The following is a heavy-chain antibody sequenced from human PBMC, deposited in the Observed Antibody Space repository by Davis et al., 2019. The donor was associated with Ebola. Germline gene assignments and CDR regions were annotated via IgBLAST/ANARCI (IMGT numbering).Heavy chain of an antibody. J-gene: IGHJ6*02. Sequence: SVKVSCKASGGTFSSYAISWVRQAPGQGLEWMGGIIPIFGTANCAQKFQGRVTITADKSTSTAYMELSSLRSEDTAVYYRARVREPHYDYYGMDVWGQGTTVTVSS. CDR1: GGTFSSYA. CDR3: ARVREPHYDYYGMDV. CDR2: IIPIFGTA. D-gene: IGHD1-14*01. V-gene: IGHV1-69*06.